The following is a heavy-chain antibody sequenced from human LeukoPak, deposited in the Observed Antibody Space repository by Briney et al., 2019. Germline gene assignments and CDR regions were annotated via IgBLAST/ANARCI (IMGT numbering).Heavy chain of an antibody. Sequence: PSQTLSLTCAVSGGSISSGGYSWSWIRQPPGKGLEWIGYIYHSGSTYYNPSLKSRVTISVDRSKNQFSLKLSSVTAADTAVYYCASNSDYGLWYFQHWGQGTLVTVSS. CDR2: IYHSGST. CDR1: GGSISSGGYS. CDR3: ASNSDYGLWYFQH. V-gene: IGHV4-30-2*01. D-gene: IGHD4-17*01. J-gene: IGHJ1*01.